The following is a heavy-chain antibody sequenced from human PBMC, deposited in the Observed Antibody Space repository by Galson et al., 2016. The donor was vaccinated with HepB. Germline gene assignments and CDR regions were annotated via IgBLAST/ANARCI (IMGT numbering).Heavy chain of an antibody. CDR2: IYWDDDK. J-gene: IGHJ4*02. D-gene: IGHD2-21*02. CDR3: AHSDCGGDCYSTPFDY. V-gene: IGHV2-5*02. Sequence: PALVKPTQTLTLTCTFSGSSLSTSGVGVGWIRQPPGKALEWLAFIYWDDDKRYSPSLKSRLTITKDTSKNQVVLTMTNMDPVDTATYYCAHSDCGGDCYSTPFDYWGQGTLVTVSS. CDR1: GSSLSTSGVG.